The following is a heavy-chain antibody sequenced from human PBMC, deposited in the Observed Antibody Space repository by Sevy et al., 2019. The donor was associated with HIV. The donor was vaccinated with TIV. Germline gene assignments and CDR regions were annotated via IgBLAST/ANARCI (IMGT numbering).Heavy chain of an antibody. V-gene: IGHV1-24*01. J-gene: IGHJ4*02. CDR1: EYSLTKLS. Sequence: ASVKVSGKVSEYSLTKLSMHWVRQAPGKGLEWMGRFDPEDGETIFAQKFQGRVTMTEDTSTDTAYMQLSSLRSEDTAVYYCASAREYYEDSSGYLDYWGQGTLVTVSS. D-gene: IGHD3-22*01. CDR2: FDPEDGET. CDR3: ASAREYYEDSSGYLDY.